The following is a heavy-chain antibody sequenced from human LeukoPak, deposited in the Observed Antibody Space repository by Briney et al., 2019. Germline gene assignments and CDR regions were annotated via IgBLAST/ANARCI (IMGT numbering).Heavy chain of an antibody. V-gene: IGHV4-34*01. CDR3: ARGTHDTQNKPVGATDFDY. Sequence: SETLSLTCAVYGGSFSGYYWSWIRQPPGKGLGWIGEINHSGSTNYNPSVKSRVTISVDASKNQFSLKLSSVTAADTAVYYCARGTHDTQNKPVGATDFDYGGQGTLVTVSS. CDR2: INHSGST. J-gene: IGHJ4*02. D-gene: IGHD1-26*01. CDR1: GGSFSGYY.